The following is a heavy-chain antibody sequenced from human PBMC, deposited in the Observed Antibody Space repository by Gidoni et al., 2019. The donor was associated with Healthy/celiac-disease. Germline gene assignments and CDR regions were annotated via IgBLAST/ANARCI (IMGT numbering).Heavy chain of an antibody. CDR3: ARDQATKTYSAASYYGMDV. CDR2: ISSSGSPI. J-gene: IGHJ6*02. D-gene: IGHD6-13*01. CDR1: GLTSRSYE. V-gene: IGHV3-48*03. Sequence: EVQLVESGGGLVQPGGSLRPAWAASGLTSRSYEMNWVRQDPGKGLEGVSYISSSGSPIYYADSVKGRFTLSRDNAKNSLFLQMNSLRAEDTAVYYCARDQATKTYSAASYYGMDVWGQGTTVTVSS.